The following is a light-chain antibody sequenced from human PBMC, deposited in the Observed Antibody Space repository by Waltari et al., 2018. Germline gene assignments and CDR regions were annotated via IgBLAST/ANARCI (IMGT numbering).Light chain of an antibody. Sequence: DIQMTQSQSSMSASVGDRVSITCQASQDISFYLSWSQQKPGKAPKVLIYDASNLETGVPSRFTGSRSGTDFTCTISSLQPGDIATYYCQQYKDLPRTFGQGTKVEIK. J-gene: IGKJ1*01. CDR3: QQYKDLPRT. V-gene: IGKV1-33*01. CDR2: DAS. CDR1: QDISFY.